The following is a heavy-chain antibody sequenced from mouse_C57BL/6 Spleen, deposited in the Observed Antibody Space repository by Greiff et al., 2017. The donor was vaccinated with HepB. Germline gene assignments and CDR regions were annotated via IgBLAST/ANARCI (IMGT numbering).Heavy chain of an antibody. D-gene: IGHD4-1*01. V-gene: IGHV5-6*01. CDR2: ISSGGSYT. CDR1: GFTFSSYG. J-gene: IGHJ4*01. Sequence: EVQLVESGGDLVKPGGSLKLSCAASGFTFSSYGMSWVRQTPDKRLEWVATISSGGSYTYYPDSVKGRFTISRDNAKNTLYLQMSSLKSEDTAMYYCARLGLGLAYAMDYWGQGTSVTVSS. CDR3: ARLGLGLAYAMDY.